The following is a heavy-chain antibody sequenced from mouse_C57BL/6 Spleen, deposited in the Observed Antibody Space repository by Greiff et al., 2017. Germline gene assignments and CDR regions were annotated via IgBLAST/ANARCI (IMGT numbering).Heavy chain of an antibody. CDR3: ARGGTGIYAMDY. CDR2: IYPGDGDT. CDR1: GYAFSSYW. J-gene: IGHJ4*01. V-gene: IGHV1-80*01. Sequence: VQGVESGAELVKPGASVKISCKASGYAFSSYWMNWVKQRPGKGLEWIGQIYPGDGDTNYNGKFKGKATLTADKSSSTAYMQLSSLTSEDSAVYFCARGGTGIYAMDYWGQGTSVTVSS. D-gene: IGHD4-1*01.